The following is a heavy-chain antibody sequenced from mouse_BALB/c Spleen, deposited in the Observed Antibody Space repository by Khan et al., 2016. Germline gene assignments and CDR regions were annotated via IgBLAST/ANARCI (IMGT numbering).Heavy chain of an antibody. CDR3: AGHYGTSYFWSAY. J-gene: IGHJ3*01. CDR1: GYSFTGYY. V-gene: IGHV1S34*01. Sequence: LVKTGASVKISCKASGYSFTGYYMHWVKQSHGKSLEWIGYITSYNGATSYNQKFKGKATFTVDTSSSTAYMQLNSLTSEDSALAYSAGHYGTSYFWSAYWGQGTLVTVSA. D-gene: IGHD1-1*01. CDR2: ITSYNGAT.